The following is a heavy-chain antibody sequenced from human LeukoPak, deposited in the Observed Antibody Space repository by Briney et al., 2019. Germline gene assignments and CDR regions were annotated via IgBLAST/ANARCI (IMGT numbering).Heavy chain of an antibody. Sequence: GGSLRLSCAASGFTFSSYAMSWVRQAPGKGLQWVSGIGGSGSTTYNADSVKGRFTISRDNAKNTLYLQMNSLRAEDTAVYYCAKTVDQSFTYFTYWGQGTLVTVSS. CDR3: AKTVDQSFTYFTY. CDR1: GFTFSSYA. D-gene: IGHD5-12*01. V-gene: IGHV3-23*01. J-gene: IGHJ4*02. CDR2: IGGSGSTT.